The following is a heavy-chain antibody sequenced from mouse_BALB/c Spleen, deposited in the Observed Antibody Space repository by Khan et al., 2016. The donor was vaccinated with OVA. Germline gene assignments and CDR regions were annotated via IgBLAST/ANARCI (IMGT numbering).Heavy chain of an antibody. CDR3: AISYYGSYWYFDV. Sequence: QVQLQQSGPEVVKPGASVKMSCKASGYTFIRNYVHWVKQRPGQGLDWIGWIYPGDGRTKYNEKFKGKTKLTADNSSTIAYMLLSSLTSEDSAIYFCAISYYGSYWYFDVWGAGTTVTVSS. D-gene: IGHD1-1*01. CDR2: IYPGDGRT. J-gene: IGHJ1*01. CDR1: GYTFIRNY. V-gene: IGHV1S56*01.